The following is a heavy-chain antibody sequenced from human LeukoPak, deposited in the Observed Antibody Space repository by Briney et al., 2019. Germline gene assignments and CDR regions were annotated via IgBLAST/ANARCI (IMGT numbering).Heavy chain of an antibody. V-gene: IGHV4-4*07. CDR3: ARRNYDFWSGYSYYFDY. CDR2: IYTSGST. D-gene: IGHD3-3*01. J-gene: IGHJ4*02. CDR1: GGSISSYY. Sequence: SETLSLTCTVSGGSISSYYWSWIRQPAGKGLEWIGRIYTSGSTNYNPSLKSRVTISVDTSKNQFSLKLSSVTAADTAVYYCARRNYDFWSGYSYYFDYWGQGTLVTVSS.